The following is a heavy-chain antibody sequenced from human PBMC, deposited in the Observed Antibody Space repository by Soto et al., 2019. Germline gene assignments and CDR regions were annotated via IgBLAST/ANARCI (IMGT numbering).Heavy chain of an antibody. Sequence: SQTLSLTCAISGDSVSSDSAAWNWIRQSPSRGLEWLGRTYYRSKWYIDYAVSVNGRITINPDTSKNHFSLQLNSVTPEDTAVYYCVRSRVFIAVAGMANYYYHYAMDCWGQGSTVTVSS. V-gene: IGHV6-1*01. D-gene: IGHD6-19*01. J-gene: IGHJ6*02. CDR2: TYYRSKWYI. CDR3: VRSRVFIAVAGMANYYYHYAMDC. CDR1: GDSVSSDSAA.